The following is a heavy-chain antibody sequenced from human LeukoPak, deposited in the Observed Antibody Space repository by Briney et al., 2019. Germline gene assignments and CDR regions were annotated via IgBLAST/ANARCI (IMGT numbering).Heavy chain of an antibody. D-gene: IGHD3-10*01. CDR3: ARGVRYYGTGSYYSTPLFDY. CDR2: INHSGST. CDR1: GGSFSGYY. V-gene: IGHV4-34*01. J-gene: IGHJ4*02. Sequence: SETLSLTCTVYGGSFSGYYWSWIRQPPGKGLEWIGEINHSGSTNYNPSLKSRVTISVDTSKNQFSLKLSSVTAADTAVYYCARGVRYYGTGSYYSTPLFDYWGQGTLVTVSS.